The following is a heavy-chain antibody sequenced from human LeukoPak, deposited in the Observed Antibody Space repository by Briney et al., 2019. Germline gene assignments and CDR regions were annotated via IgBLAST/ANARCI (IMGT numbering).Heavy chain of an antibody. CDR2: IYYSGST. Sequence: SETLSLTCTVSGGSISSGGYYWSWIRQHPGKGLEWIGYIYYSGSTYYNPSLNSRVTISVDTSKNQFSLKLSSVTAADTAVYYCAIDSSGPDYYYGMDVWGQGTTVTVSS. V-gene: IGHV4-31*03. CDR1: GGSISSGGYY. D-gene: IGHD3-22*01. J-gene: IGHJ6*02. CDR3: AIDSSGPDYYYGMDV.